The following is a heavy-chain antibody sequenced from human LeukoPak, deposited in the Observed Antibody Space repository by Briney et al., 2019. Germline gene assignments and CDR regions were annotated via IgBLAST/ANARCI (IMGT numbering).Heavy chain of an antibody. CDR2: ITDSGTNT. CDR3: AQSRGGWFDP. CDR1: GFTFSSYA. D-gene: IGHD3-16*01. Sequence: GGSLRLSCAASGFTFSSYAMGWVRQRPGKGLDWVSTITDSGTNTYYADSVKGRFTISRDNSKNTLYLQINSLRAEDTAIYYCAQSRGGWFDPWGQGTLVTVSS. V-gene: IGHV3-23*01. J-gene: IGHJ5*02.